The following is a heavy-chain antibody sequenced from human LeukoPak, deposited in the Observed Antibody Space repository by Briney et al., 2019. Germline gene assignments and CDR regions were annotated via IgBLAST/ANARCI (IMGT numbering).Heavy chain of an antibody. J-gene: IGHJ4*02. V-gene: IGHV4-38-2*01. CDR3: ARGRYYYGSGSPLPDY. CDR2: INHSGST. CDR1: GYSISSGYY. D-gene: IGHD3-10*01. Sequence: SETLSLTCAVSGYSISSGYYWGWIRQPPGKGLEWIGSINHSGSTNYNPSLKSRVTISVDTSKNPFSLKLSSVTAADTAVYYCARGRYYYGSGSPLPDYWGQGTLVTVSS.